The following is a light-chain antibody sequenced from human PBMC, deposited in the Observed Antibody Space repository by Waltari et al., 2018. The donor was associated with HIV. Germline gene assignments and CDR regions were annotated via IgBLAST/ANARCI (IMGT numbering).Light chain of an antibody. CDR3: QAWDSNTAHVL. J-gene: IGLJ2*01. CDR2: QAR. Sequence: SYDLTQPPSVSVSPGQTASITCSGAKLGDKYASWYQQKAGQSPGLVIFQARQRPSGTPDRFSGSNAGNTATLTISGTQAMDEADYYCQAWDSNTAHVLFGGGTKVTVL. V-gene: IGLV3-1*01. CDR1: KLGDKY.